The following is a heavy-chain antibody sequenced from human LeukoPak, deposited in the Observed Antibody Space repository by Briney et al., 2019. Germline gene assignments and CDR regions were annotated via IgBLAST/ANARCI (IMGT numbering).Heavy chain of an antibody. Sequence: GGSLRLSCAASGFSFSDHWLDWVRQAPGKGLEWVSAISGSGGSTYYADSVKGRFTISRDNSKNTLYLQMNSLRAEDTAVYYCAKDLAYCGGDCYPDAFDIWGQGTMVTVSS. V-gene: IGHV3-23*01. J-gene: IGHJ3*02. CDR3: AKDLAYCGGDCYPDAFDI. CDR1: GFSFSDHW. CDR2: ISGSGGST. D-gene: IGHD2-21*02.